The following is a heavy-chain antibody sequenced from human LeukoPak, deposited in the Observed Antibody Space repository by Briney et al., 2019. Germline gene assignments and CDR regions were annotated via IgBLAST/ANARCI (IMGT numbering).Heavy chain of an antibody. CDR2: IYYSGST. V-gene: IGHV4-59*11. Sequence: PSETLSLTCTVSGGSISSHYWSWIRQPPGKGLEWIGYIYYSGSTNYNPSLKSRVTISVDTSKNQFSLKLSSVTAADTAVYYCARVPRITGTTRYYYYYMDVWGKGTTVTVSS. J-gene: IGHJ6*03. CDR1: GGSISSHY. CDR3: ARVPRITGTTRYYYYYMDV. D-gene: IGHD1-7*01.